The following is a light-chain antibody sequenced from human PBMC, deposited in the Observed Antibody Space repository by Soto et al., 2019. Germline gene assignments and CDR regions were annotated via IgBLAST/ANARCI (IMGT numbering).Light chain of an antibody. CDR1: QSISRY. V-gene: IGKV1-39*01. Sequence: DIPMTQSPASLSASVGDRVTITCRASQSISRYLNWYLQRPGKAPELLIYAASNLHDGVPSRFSGSGSGTEFTLTISSLQPEDFAVYYCQQTHTTPASTFGRGTSVEVK. J-gene: IGKJ4*01. CDR2: AAS. CDR3: QQTHTTPAST.